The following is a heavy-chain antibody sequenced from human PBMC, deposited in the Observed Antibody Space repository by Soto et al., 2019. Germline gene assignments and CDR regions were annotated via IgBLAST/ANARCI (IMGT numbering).Heavy chain of an antibody. CDR3: ASAAADTSFDY. CDR2: IYHSGST. J-gene: IGHJ4*02. D-gene: IGHD6-13*01. Sequence: SETLSLTCAVSGGSISSGGYSWSWIRQPPGKGLEWIGYIYHSGSTYYNPSLKSRVTISVDRSKNQFSLKLRSVTAADTAVYYCASAAADTSFDYWGQGTLVTVSS. V-gene: IGHV4-30-2*01. CDR1: GGSISSGGYS.